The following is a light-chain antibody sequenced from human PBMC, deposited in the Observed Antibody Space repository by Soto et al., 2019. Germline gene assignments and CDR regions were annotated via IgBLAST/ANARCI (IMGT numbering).Light chain of an antibody. CDR1: SSDIGAYIF. J-gene: IGLJ1*01. V-gene: IGLV2-14*03. CDR3: SSYISSSTLV. CDR2: DVS. Sequence: QSALTPPASVSGSPGQSITISCTLTSSDIGAYIFVSWYQQHPGKAPKLMIYDVSKRPSGVPDRFSGSKSGNTASLTISGLQAEDEADYYCSSYISSSTLVFGTGTNVTVL.